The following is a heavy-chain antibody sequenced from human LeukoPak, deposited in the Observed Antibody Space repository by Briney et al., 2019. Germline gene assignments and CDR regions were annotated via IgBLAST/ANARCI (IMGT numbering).Heavy chain of an antibody. V-gene: IGHV3-48*01. J-gene: IGHJ3*02. Sequence: PGGSLRLSCAASGFTFSSYTMNWVRQAPGKGLEWVSYISSSSNTIYYADSVKGRFTISRDNAKNTLYLQMNSLRAEDTAVYYCARDSGAHAFDIWGQGTMVTVSS. CDR1: GFTFSSYT. CDR2: ISSSSNTI. CDR3: ARDSGAHAFDI. D-gene: IGHD3-10*01.